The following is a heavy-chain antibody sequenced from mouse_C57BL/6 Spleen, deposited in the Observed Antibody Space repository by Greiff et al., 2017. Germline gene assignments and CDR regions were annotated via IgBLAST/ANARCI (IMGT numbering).Heavy chain of an antibody. J-gene: IGHJ3*01. D-gene: IGHD2-1*01. CDR1: GFNIKDAY. Sequence: EVQLQQSVAELVRPGASVKLSCTASGFNIKDAYMHWVKQRPEQGLEWIGWIDPANGDTTYASKFQGTDTIPADTSSNTAYLQLSSLTSEDTAVYYCTRLGYGNYGMDYWGQGTLVTVAA. CDR2: IDPANGDT. V-gene: IGHV14-4*01. CDR3: TRLGYGNYGMDY.